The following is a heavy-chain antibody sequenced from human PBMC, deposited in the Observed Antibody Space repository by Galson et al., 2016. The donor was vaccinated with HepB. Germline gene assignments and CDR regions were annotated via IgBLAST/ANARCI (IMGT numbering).Heavy chain of an antibody. CDR2: FDPEDGVT. V-gene: IGHV1-24*01. D-gene: IGHD5-12*01. Sequence: SVKVSCKVSGYTLTELSIHWVRQAPGKGLEWMGGFDPEDGVTTYTQKLQGRFTMTEDTSTDTAYMELSSLISEDTAVYYCATGLPSRGYSGYVSYQYFGMDVWAKGPRSPSP. J-gene: IGHJ6*02. CDR1: GYTLTELS. CDR3: ATGLPSRGYSGYVSYQYFGMDV.